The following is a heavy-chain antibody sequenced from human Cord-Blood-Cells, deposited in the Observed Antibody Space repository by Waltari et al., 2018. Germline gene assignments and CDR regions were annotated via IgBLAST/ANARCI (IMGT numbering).Heavy chain of an antibody. CDR3: ARDGLGGGNFDY. Sequence: QVQLQESGPGLVKPSETLSLTCTVSGGSISRYYWSWLRQPPGKGLEWIGYIYYSGSTNYNPSLKSRVTISVDTSKNQFSLKLSSVTAADTAVYYCARDGLGGGNFDYWGQGTLVTVSS. CDR2: IYYSGST. D-gene: IGHD2-15*01. V-gene: IGHV4-59*01. CDR1: GGSISRYY. J-gene: IGHJ4*02.